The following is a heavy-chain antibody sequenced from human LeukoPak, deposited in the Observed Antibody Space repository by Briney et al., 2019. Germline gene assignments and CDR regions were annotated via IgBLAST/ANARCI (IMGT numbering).Heavy chain of an antibody. CDR1: GGSISSYY. J-gene: IGHJ5*02. D-gene: IGHD1-26*01. CDR3: ARGVGATLYNWFDP. V-gene: IGHV4-59*01. Sequence: PSETLSLTCAVSGGSISSYYWSWIRQPPGKGLEWIGDIYYSGSTNYNPSLKSRVTISVDTSKNQFSLKLSSVTAADTAVYYCARGVGATLYNWFDPWGQGTLVTVSS. CDR2: IYYSGST.